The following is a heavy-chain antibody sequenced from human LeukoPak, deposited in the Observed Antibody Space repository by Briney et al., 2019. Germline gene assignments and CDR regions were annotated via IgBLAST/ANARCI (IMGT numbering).Heavy chain of an antibody. CDR1: GFTFSSYA. D-gene: IGHD3-10*01. CDR2: ISNDGART. Sequence: TGGSLRLSCSASGFTFSSYAMHWVRQAPGKGLEYDSAISNDGARTYYADSVKGRFTISRDNSKNTLYLQMSTLRAEDTAVYYCASGYGSGPYYKGYFDYWGQGTLVTVSS. CDR3: ASGYGSGPYYKGYFDY. V-gene: IGHV3-64D*09. J-gene: IGHJ4*02.